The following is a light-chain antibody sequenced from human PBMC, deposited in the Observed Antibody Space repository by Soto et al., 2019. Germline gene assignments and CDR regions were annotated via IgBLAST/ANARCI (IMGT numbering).Light chain of an antibody. CDR1: QTISSW. V-gene: IGKV1-5*03. CDR2: KAS. CDR3: QQYGSSPPIT. Sequence: DIQMTQSPSTLSGSVGDRVTVTCRASQTISSWLACYQQKPGKAPKLLIYKASTLKSGVPSRFSGSGSGTEFTLTISRLEPEDFAVYYCQQYGSSPPITFGQGTRLEI. J-gene: IGKJ5*01.